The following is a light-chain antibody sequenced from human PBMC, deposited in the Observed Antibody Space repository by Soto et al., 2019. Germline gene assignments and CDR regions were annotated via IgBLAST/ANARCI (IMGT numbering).Light chain of an antibody. CDR1: SSNVGNAF. J-gene: IGLJ3*02. V-gene: IGLV1-51*02. CDR3: GAWDGSLSAGV. CDR2: ENN. Sequence: QSVLTQPPSVSAAPGQKVTISCSGSSSNVGNAFVSWYQQLPGTAPKLLIYENNKRPSGIPDRFSGSKSGTSATLGITGLQTGDEADYYCGAWDGSLSAGVFGGWTKLTVL.